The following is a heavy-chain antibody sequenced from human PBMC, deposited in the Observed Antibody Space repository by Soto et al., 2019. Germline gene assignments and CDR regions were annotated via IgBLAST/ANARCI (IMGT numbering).Heavy chain of an antibody. D-gene: IGHD6-13*01. Sequence: GSLKLCCAASGFTFSNAWMTWVRQAQGKGLEWVGRIKSKTDGGTTDYAAPVKGRFTISRDDSKNTLYLQMNSLKTEDTAVYYCTPHFGQQPLFDFWRQGTLVTVSS. CDR1: GFTFSNAW. CDR2: IKSKTDGGTT. CDR3: TPHFGQQPLFDF. V-gene: IGHV3-15*01. J-gene: IGHJ4*02.